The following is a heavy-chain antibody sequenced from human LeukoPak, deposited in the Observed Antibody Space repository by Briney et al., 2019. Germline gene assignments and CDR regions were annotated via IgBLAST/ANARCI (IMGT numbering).Heavy chain of an antibody. CDR1: GFTSSSYN. D-gene: IGHD6-19*01. J-gene: IGHJ5*02. Sequence: GGSLRLSCAASGFTSSSYNMNWVRQAPGKGLEWVSCISSSSNYIYYADSVKGRFTISRDNAKNSLYLQMNSLRAEDTAVYYCAKDAGYSSGWYTGNDAWGQGTLVSVSS. V-gene: IGHV3-21*01. CDR2: ISSSSNYI. CDR3: AKDAGYSSGWYTGNDA.